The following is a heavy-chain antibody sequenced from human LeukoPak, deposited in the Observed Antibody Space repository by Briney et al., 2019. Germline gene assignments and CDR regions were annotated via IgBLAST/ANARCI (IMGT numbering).Heavy chain of an antibody. CDR3: AREGVWFGELAHRYFFDY. Sequence: PGGSLRLSCAASGFTFSNYTMNWVRQAPGKGLEWVSSISRTSSFKYYADSVKGRFTISRDNAKNSLYLQMNSLRAEDTAVYYCAREGVWFGELAHRYFFDYWGQGTLVTVSS. V-gene: IGHV3-21*01. D-gene: IGHD3-10*01. CDR1: GFTFSNYT. J-gene: IGHJ4*02. CDR2: ISRTSSFK.